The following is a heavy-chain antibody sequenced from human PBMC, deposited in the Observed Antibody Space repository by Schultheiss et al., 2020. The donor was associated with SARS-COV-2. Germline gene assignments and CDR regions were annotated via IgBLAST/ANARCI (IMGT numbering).Heavy chain of an antibody. CDR1: GFTFSSYS. V-gene: IGHV3-48*01. Sequence: GGSLRLSCAASGFTFSSYSMNWVRQAPGKGLEWVSYISSSSSTIYYADSVKGRFTISRDNAKNSLYLQMNSLRAEDTAVYYCARDPPDLEWLPDYYMDVWGKGTTVTVSS. CDR3: ARDPPDLEWLPDYYMDV. J-gene: IGHJ6*03. D-gene: IGHD3-3*01. CDR2: ISSSSSTI.